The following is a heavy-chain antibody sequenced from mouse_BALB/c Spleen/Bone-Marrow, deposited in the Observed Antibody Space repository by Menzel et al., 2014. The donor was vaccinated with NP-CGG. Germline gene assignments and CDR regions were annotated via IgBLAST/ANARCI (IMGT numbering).Heavy chain of an antibody. Sequence: VQLKESGAELVKPGASVKLPCTVSGFNIKDTYIHWMKQRPEQGLEWIGRIDPVNGNSKFDPKFQGKATITADTSSNTAYLQLISLTSEDTAVYYCARSGGHYDGARFTYWGQGTLVTVST. V-gene: IGHV14-3*02. CDR3: ARSGGHYDGARFTY. CDR2: IDPVNGNS. J-gene: IGHJ3*01. CDR1: GFNIKDTY. D-gene: IGHD1-2*01.